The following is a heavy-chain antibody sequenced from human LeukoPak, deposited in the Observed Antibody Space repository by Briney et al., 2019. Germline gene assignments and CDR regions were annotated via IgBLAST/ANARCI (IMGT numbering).Heavy chain of an antibody. V-gene: IGHV3-9*01. Sequence: PGRSLRLSCAASGFTFDNHAMHWVRQPPGKGLEWVSGISWNGAGIVYADSVRGRFTISRDNAKNFLYLQMNSLRAEDTAVYYCASLLETYYDFWSGYPGPWGQGTLVTVSS. J-gene: IGHJ5*02. CDR3: ASLLETYYDFWSGYPGP. CDR2: ISWNGAGI. D-gene: IGHD3-3*01. CDR1: GFTFDNHA.